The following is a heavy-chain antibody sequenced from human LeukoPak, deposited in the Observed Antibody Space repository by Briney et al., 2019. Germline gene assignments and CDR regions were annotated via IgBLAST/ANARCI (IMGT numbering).Heavy chain of an antibody. D-gene: IGHD1-1*01. CDR3: ARDGTDNWFDP. V-gene: IGHV4-31*03. J-gene: IGHJ5*02. Sequence: SETLPLTCTVSGGSISSGGYYWSWIRQHPGKGLEWIGYTYYSGSTYYNPSLKSRVTISVDTSKNQFSLKLSSVTAADTAVYYCARDGTDNWFDPWGQGTLVTVSS. CDR2: TYYSGST. CDR1: GGSISSGGYY.